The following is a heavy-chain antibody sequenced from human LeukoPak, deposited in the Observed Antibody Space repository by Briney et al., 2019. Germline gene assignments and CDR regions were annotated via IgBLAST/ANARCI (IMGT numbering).Heavy chain of an antibody. J-gene: IGHJ6*04. D-gene: IGHD2-15*01. V-gene: IGHV3-33*01. CDR3: AREESIVGGMDV. CDR2: IWYDGSNK. CDR1: GFTFSSYG. Sequence: GGSLRLSCAASGFTFSSYGMHWVRQAPGKGLEWVAVIWYDGSNKYYADSVKDRFTISRDNSKNTLYLQMDSLRAEDTAVYYCAREESIVGGMDVWGKGTTVTVSS.